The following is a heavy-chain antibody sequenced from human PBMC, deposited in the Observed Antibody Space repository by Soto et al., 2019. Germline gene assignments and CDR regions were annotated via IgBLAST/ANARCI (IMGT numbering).Heavy chain of an antibody. J-gene: IGHJ4*02. CDR3: ARALSLGDPFDY. CDR2: ISYDGSNK. V-gene: IGHV3-30-3*01. Sequence: TGGSLRLSCAASGFTFSSYAMHWVRQAPGKGLEWVAVISYDGSNKYYADSVKGRFTISRDNSKNTLYLQMNSLRAEDTAVYYCARALSLGDPFDYWGQGTLVTSPQ. CDR1: GFTFSSYA. D-gene: IGHD2-21*02.